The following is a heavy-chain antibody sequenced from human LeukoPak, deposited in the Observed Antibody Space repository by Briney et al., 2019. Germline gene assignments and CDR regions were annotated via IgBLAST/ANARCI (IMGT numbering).Heavy chain of an antibody. D-gene: IGHD2-2*01. CDR1: GFTSSAYD. V-gene: IGHV3-13*04. Sequence: TGGSLRLSCAASGFTSSAYDMHWVRHITRGGLEWVSTSGTVGDTFYSDSVKGRFTISRENAKNSVHLQMNSLRVEDSAIYFCVRAAMPYIINGRRFDYWGQGTLVTVSS. J-gene: IGHJ4*02. CDR2: SGTVGDT. CDR3: VRAAMPYIINGRRFDY.